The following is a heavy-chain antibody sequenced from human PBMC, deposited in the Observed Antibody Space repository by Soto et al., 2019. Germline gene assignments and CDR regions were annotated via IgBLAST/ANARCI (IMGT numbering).Heavy chain of an antibody. V-gene: IGHV3-21*01. CDR2: ISSSSSYI. D-gene: IGHD6-19*01. Sequence: GGSLRLSCAASGFTFSSYSMNWVRQAPGKGLEWVSSISSSSSYIYYADSVKGRFTISRDNAKNSLYLQMNSLRAEDTAVYYCARESGWYGELSAPADYWGQGTLVTVSS. J-gene: IGHJ4*02. CDR1: GFTFSSYS. CDR3: ARESGWYGELSAPADY.